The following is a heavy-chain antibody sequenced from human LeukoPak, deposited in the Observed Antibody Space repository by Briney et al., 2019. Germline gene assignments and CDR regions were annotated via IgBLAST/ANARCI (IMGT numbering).Heavy chain of an antibody. J-gene: IGHJ6*02. Sequence: PGGSLRLSCAASGFTVSSNYMSWVRQAPGKGLEWVSVIYSGGSTYYADSVKGRFTISRDNSKNTLYLQTNSLRAEDTAVYYCARDWCSSTSCYGMDVWGQGTTVTVSS. CDR1: GFTVSSNY. V-gene: IGHV3-53*01. CDR2: IYSGGST. D-gene: IGHD2-2*01. CDR3: ARDWCSSTSCYGMDV.